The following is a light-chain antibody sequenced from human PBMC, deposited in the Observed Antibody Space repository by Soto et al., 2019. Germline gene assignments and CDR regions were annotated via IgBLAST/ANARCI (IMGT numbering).Light chain of an antibody. Sequence: AIPMTQSPSSLSASVGDRVTITCRASQAIGNDLTWYQQKPGKAPNLLIFAASSLQSGVPSRFSGSGSGTDFTLTISSLQPEDFVTYYCLQDYNYPLTFGQGTKLEIK. CDR3: LQDYNYPLT. CDR1: QAIGND. V-gene: IGKV1-6*01. J-gene: IGKJ2*01. CDR2: AAS.